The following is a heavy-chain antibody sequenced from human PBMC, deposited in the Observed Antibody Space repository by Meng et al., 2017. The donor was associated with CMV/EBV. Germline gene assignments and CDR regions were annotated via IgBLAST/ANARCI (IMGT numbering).Heavy chain of an antibody. V-gene: IGHV3-23*01. D-gene: IGHD6-13*01. CDR2: ISGSGGST. J-gene: IGHJ4*02. CDR3: AKDRAAVGYKGSDY. Sequence: SGFTFSSYAMSWVRPAPGKGLEWVSAISGSGGSTYYADSVKGRFTISRDNSKNTLYLQMNSLRAEDTAVYYCAKDRAAVGYKGSDYWGQGTLVTVS. CDR1: GFTFSSYA.